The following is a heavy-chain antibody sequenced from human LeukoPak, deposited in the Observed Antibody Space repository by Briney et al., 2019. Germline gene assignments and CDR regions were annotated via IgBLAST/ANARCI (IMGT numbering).Heavy chain of an antibody. CDR1: GGSFSGCY. V-gene: IGHV4-34*01. CDR3: AGDPRAAARPRTDY. CDR2: INHSGST. D-gene: IGHD6-13*01. Sequence: SETLSLTCAVYGGSFSGCYWSWIRQPPGKGLEWIGEINHSGSTNYNPSLKSQVTISVDTSKNQFSLKLSSVTAADTAVYYCAGDPRAAARPRTDYWGQGTLVTVSS. J-gene: IGHJ4*02.